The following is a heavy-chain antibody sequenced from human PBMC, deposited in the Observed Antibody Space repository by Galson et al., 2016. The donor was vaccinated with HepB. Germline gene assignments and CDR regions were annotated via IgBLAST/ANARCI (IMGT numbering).Heavy chain of an antibody. D-gene: IGHD1-26*01. J-gene: IGHJ6*02. Sequence: SLRLSCAASGFTFDDSAMHWVRQTPGKGLEWVALISYDGSYSSYADSVKGRFTISRDNAKNSLYLQMNSLRDEDTAVYYCARDRSYYYYYGMDVWGQGTTVTVSS. CDR2: ISYDGSYS. CDR3: ARDRSYYYYYGMDV. CDR1: GFTFDDSA. V-gene: IGHV3-30*03.